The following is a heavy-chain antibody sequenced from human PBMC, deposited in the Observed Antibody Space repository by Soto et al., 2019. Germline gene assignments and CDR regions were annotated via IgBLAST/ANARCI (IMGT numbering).Heavy chain of an antibody. CDR2: IYYSGST. CDR3: ARDKKDRGGGATTGIFDY. V-gene: IGHV4-59*01. Sequence: PSETLSLTCTVSGGSISSYYWSWIRQPPGKGLEWIGYIYYSGSTNYNPSLKSRVTISVDTSKNQFSLKLSSVTAADTAVYYCARDKKDRGGGATTGIFDYWGQGTLVTV. CDR1: GGSISSYY. D-gene: IGHD1-26*01. J-gene: IGHJ4*02.